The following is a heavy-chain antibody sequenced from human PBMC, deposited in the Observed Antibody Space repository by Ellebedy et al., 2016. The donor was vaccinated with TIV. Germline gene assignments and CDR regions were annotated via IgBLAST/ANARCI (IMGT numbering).Heavy chain of an antibody. CDR1: GGSISSSSYY. CDR2: IYYSGST. D-gene: IGHD1-20*01. CDR3: ARKLTGTLFDY. V-gene: IGHV4-39*01. Sequence: SETLSLTXTVSGGSISSSSYYWGWIRQPPGKGLEWIGSIYYSGSTYYNPSLKSRVTISVDTSKNQFSLKLSSVTAADTAVYYCARKLTGTLFDYWGQGTLVTVSS. J-gene: IGHJ4*02.